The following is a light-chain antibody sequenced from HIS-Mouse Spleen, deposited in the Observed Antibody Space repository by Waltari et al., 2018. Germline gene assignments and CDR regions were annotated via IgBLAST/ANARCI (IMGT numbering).Light chain of an antibody. J-gene: IGKJ2*01. CDR1: QIISSW. V-gene: IGKV1-5*03. CDR2: KAS. Sequence: DIQMTQSPSTLSASVGDRVTITCRASQIISSWLAWYQQKPGKAPKLLIYKASSLESGVPSRFSGSGSGTEFTLTISSLQPDDFATYYCQQYNSYSPKYTFGQGTKLEIK. CDR3: QQYNSYSPKYT.